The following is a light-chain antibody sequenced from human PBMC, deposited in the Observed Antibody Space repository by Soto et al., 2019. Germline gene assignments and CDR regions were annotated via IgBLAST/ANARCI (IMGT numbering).Light chain of an antibody. J-gene: IGKJ1*01. CDR3: QQYDSYGT. V-gene: IGKV1-5*01. CDR1: QSISSW. CDR2: DAS. Sequence: DIQMTQSPSTLSASVGDRVTITCRASQSISSWLAWYQQKTGKAPKLLIYDASSLESGVPSRFSGSGSGTEFTLTISSLQPDYFAAYYCQQYDSYGTFGQGTKVEIK.